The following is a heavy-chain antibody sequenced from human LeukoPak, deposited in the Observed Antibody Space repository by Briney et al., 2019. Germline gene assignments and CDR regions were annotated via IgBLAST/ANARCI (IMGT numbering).Heavy chain of an antibody. CDR3: ARDDGNRFDY. CDR1: GGSISSYY. J-gene: IGHJ4*02. V-gene: IGHV4-59*01. D-gene: IGHD4-23*01. CDR2: FYYSGST. Sequence: PSETLSLTCTVSGGSISSYYWSWIRQPPGKGMEWIGYFYYSGSTNYNPSVKSRVTISVDTSKNQFSLKLSSVTAADTAVYYCARDDGNRFDYWGQGTLVTVSS.